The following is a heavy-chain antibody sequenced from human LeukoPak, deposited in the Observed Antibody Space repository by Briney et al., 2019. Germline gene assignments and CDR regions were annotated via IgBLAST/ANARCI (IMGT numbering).Heavy chain of an antibody. V-gene: IGHV3-15*01. CDR1: GFTFTNAW. CDR2: FKAKTDGGTT. D-gene: IGHD1-26*01. J-gene: IGHJ4*02. Sequence: SGGSLRLSCAASGFTFTNAWMSWVRQAPGKGLEWVGRFKAKTDGGTTDYAAPVKGRFTISRDASKNTLYLQMDSLKTGDTAMYYCTSYQIVGAKVDYWGQGTLVTVSP. CDR3: TSYQIVGAKVDY.